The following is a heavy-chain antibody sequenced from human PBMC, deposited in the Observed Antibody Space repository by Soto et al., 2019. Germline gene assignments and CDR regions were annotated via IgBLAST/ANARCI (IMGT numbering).Heavy chain of an antibody. CDR2: INMDGTST. CDR3: ARGPRGLYHQEY. V-gene: IGHV3-74*01. D-gene: IGHD2-2*01. Sequence: EVQLVESGGGLVQPGGSLRLSCVASGFTFSGDWRHWVRQAAGKGLVWVSRINMDGTSTNYADSVKGRFTISRDNAKNTLYLQMNSLRVDDTAVYYCARGPRGLYHQEYWGQGALVTVS. J-gene: IGHJ4*02. CDR1: GFTFSGDW.